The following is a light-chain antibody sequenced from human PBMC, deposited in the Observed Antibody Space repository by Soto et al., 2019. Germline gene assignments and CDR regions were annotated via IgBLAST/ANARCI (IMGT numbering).Light chain of an antibody. CDR2: NNN. V-gene: IGLV1-47*02. Sequence: QSVLTQPPSTSGTPGQRVTISCSGSSSNIGSSYVFWFQHLPETAPKLLMYNNNQRPSGVPDRVSASKSGTSASLAISGLRSEDEADYYCAAWDDRVSGYVFGTRTKVTVL. CDR1: SSNIGSSY. J-gene: IGLJ1*01. CDR3: AAWDDRVSGYV.